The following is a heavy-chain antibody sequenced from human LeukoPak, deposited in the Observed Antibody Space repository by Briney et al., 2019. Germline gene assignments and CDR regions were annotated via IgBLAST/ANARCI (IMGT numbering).Heavy chain of an antibody. V-gene: IGHV3-20*01. J-gene: IGHJ4*02. CDR1: GFTFDDYG. Sequence: GGSLRLSCAASGFTFDDYGMSWVRQAPGKGLEWVSGINWNGGSTGYADSVKGRFTISRDNAKNSLYLQMNSLRAEDTALYHCARDYYDSSGYVIFDYWGQGTLVTVSS. D-gene: IGHD3-22*01. CDR2: INWNGGST. CDR3: ARDYYDSSGYVIFDY.